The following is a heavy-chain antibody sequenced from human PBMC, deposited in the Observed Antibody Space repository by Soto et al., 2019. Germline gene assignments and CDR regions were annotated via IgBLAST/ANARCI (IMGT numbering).Heavy chain of an antibody. V-gene: IGHV3-23*01. Sequence: EVHLLESGGALVQRGGSLRLSCAASGFTFSSYSMSWVRQAPGKGLEWVSGISGFGGSTYYADSVKGRFTISTDNYKHALNLPINRLRAEHTAKYCFVKGRSDDWNDGYSDDNWGQGTRVTVSS. D-gene: IGHD1-1*01. CDR3: VKGRSDDWNDGYSDDN. CDR2: ISGFGGST. CDR1: GFTFSSYS. J-gene: IGHJ4*02.